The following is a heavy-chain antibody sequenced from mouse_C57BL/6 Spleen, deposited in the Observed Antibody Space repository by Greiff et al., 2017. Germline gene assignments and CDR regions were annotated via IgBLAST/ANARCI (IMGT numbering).Heavy chain of an antibody. CDR3: ARSHYYGRSYRYARDY. J-gene: IGHJ4*01. CDR2: IGPSDSYT. CDR1: GFTFTSYW. V-gene: IGHV1-69*01. D-gene: IGHD1-1*01. Sequence: QVQLQQPGAELVMPGASVKLSCKASGFTFTSYWMHWVQQRPGQGLEWIGEIGPSDSYTNYNQKFKGKSTSTVYKSANTAYMQLSSLTSEDSAVYYGARSHYYGRSYRYARDYWGQGTSVTVSS.